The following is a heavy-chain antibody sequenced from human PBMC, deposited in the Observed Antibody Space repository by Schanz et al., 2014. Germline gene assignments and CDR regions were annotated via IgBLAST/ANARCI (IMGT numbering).Heavy chain of an antibody. CDR2: MYINSGST. CDR3: ARDDGGGYNQIDY. CDR1: GFTVNTNY. D-gene: IGHD5-12*01. Sequence: EVQLVESGGALVKPGGSLRLSCAVSGFTVNTNYMSWARQAPGKGLEWISSMYINSGSTQYADSVKGRFTISRDNSENTLFLEMNSLRLEDTAVYYCARDDGGGYNQIDYWGQGALVTVSS. J-gene: IGHJ4*02. V-gene: IGHV3-66*03.